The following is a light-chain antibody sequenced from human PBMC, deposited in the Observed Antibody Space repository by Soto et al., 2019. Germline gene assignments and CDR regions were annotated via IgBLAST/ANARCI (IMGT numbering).Light chain of an antibody. CDR1: SSDVGSYNY. V-gene: IGLV2-11*01. CDR2: DLS. Sequence: QSALTQPRSVSGSPGQSVTISCTGSSSDVGSYNYVSWYQQHPGKGPQVIIYDLSKRPSGVPDRFSGSKSGNTASLSISGLLTADEADYYCCSYAGSQTLVFGGGTKLTVL. CDR3: CSYAGSQTLV. J-gene: IGLJ2*01.